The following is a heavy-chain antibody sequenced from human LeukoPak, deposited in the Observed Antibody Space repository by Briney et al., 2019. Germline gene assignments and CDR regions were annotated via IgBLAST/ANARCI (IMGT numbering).Heavy chain of an antibody. Sequence: ASVKVSCKASGYTFTSYGISWVRQAPGQGLEWMGGINAYNGNTNYAQKLQGRVTMTTDTSTSTAYMELRSMRSDDTAVYYCARNRSSGGIYYYYSMDVWGKGTTVTVSS. CDR1: GYTFTSYG. CDR3: ARNRSSGGIYYYYSMDV. CDR2: INAYNGNT. D-gene: IGHD1-14*01. J-gene: IGHJ6*03. V-gene: IGHV1-18*01.